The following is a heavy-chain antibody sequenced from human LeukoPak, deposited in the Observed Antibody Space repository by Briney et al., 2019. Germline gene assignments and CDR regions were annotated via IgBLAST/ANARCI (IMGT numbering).Heavy chain of an antibody. CDR3: ARHVKGSTHGFDP. CDR2: IYYSGST. J-gene: IGHJ5*02. CDR1: GGSISSYY. V-gene: IGHV4-59*08. D-gene: IGHD2/OR15-2a*01. Sequence: SDTLSPTCNVSGGSISSYYWSWIRQPPGKGLEWIGYIYYSGSTNHNPSLKSRVTISVDTSKNQFSLKLSSVTAADTAVYYCARHVKGSTHGFDPWGQGTLVTVSS.